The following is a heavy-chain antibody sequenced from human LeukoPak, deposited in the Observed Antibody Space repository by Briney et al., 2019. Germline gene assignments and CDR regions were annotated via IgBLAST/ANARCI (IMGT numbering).Heavy chain of an antibody. CDR2: LRASGESK. CDR3: ARGHHSGSGRWAFYFDS. J-gene: IGHJ4*02. CDR1: GFTFGSHG. Sequence: GGSLRLSCAASGFTFGSHGMSWVRQAPGKGLEWVSALRASGESKYYADFVKGGFTISRDNSQNTLYLQMNSLGVEDTAVYFCARGHHSGSGRWAFYFDSWGQGTLVAVSS. V-gene: IGHV3-23*01. D-gene: IGHD3-10*01.